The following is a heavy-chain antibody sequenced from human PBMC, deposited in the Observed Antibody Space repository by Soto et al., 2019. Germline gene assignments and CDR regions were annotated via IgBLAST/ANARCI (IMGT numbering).Heavy chain of an antibody. CDR1: GGSISSGGYY. V-gene: IGHV4-31*03. Sequence: SETLSLTCTVSGGSISSGGYYWTWIRQHPGKGLEWIGYFYYGGTTYYNPSLKSRVGISVDTSKNQFSLSLSSVTAADTAVYYCARASSGSRPDPFDPWGPGNLVTVSS. CDR3: ARASSGSRPDPFDP. J-gene: IGHJ5*02. D-gene: IGHD1-26*01. CDR2: FYYGGTT.